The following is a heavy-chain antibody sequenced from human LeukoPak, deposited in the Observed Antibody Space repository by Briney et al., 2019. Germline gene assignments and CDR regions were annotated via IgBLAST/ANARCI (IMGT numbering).Heavy chain of an antibody. D-gene: IGHD3-16*01. V-gene: IGHV3-23*01. CDR1: GFTFGSYA. J-gene: IGHJ3*02. CDR3: ARGPGDDAFDI. CDR2: FSGSGGST. Sequence: GSLRLSCAASGFTFGSYAMSWVRQAPGKGLEWVSSFSGSGGSTYYADSVKGRFTISRDNSKNTLYLQMNSLRAEDTAVYYCARGPGDDAFDIWGQGTMVTVSS.